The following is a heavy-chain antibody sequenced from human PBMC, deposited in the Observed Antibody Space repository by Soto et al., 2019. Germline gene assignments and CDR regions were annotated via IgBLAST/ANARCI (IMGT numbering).Heavy chain of an antibody. CDR2: IYYSGST. CDR3: ARGPIDYYDSSGYYLRPSVVNHVDY. V-gene: IGHV4-31*03. CDR1: GGSISSGIYY. Sequence: QVQLQESGPGLVKPSQTLSLTCTVSGGSISSGIYYWSWIRQHPGKGLEWIGYIYYSGSTHYNPXXXXRLYRXADTSKNQLSXXLXSEXAADTAVYYCARGPIDYYDSSGYYLRPSVVNHVDYWGQGTLVTVSS. D-gene: IGHD3-22*01. J-gene: IGHJ4*02.